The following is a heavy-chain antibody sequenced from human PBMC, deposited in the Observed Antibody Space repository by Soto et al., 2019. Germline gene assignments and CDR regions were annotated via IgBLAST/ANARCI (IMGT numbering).Heavy chain of an antibody. CDR1: GGSISGHY. CDR2: MYYSGST. Sequence: QVQLQESGPGLVKPSETLSLSCSVSGGSISGHYWSWVRQTPGKGLEWIGYMYYSGSTNYNPSLKSRVTISGDTSKSHFSLRLTSVTAADTAVYYCARGPYYDLIWNYYYMDVWGKGTTVTVSS. CDR3: ARGPYYDLIWNYYYMDV. D-gene: IGHD3-16*01. J-gene: IGHJ6*03. V-gene: IGHV4-59*08.